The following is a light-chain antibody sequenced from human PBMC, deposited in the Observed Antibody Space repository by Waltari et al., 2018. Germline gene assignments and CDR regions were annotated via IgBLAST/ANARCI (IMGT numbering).Light chain of an antibody. V-gene: IGKV3-15*01. CDR3: QQYNNWPPGT. CDR1: QSIGSS. Sequence: ETVVTKSPATLSMSPGERATLSCRTSQSIGSSLAWYQQRPGQAPRLLIYRASTRATGIPVRFSGSGSETEFTLTISSLQSEDIAVYYCQQYNNWPPGTFGQGTKVEI. CDR2: RAS. J-gene: IGKJ1*01.